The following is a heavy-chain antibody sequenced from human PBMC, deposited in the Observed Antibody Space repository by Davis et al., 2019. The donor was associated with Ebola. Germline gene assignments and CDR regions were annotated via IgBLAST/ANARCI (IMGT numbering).Heavy chain of an antibody. CDR2: IYYSGST. J-gene: IGHJ3*02. Sequence: SETLSLTCTVSGGSISSYYWSWIRQPPGKGLEWIGYIYYSGSTNYNPSLKSRVTISVDTSKNQFSLKLSSVTAADTAVYYCARDVPVFHAFDIWGQGTMVTVSS. CDR1: GGSISSYY. V-gene: IGHV4-59*01. CDR3: ARDVPVFHAFDI. D-gene: IGHD2-2*01.